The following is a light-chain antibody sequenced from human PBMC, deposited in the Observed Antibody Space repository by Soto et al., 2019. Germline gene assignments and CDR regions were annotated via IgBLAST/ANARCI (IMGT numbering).Light chain of an antibody. Sequence: ETVLTQYPATLSLSPGERATLSCRASQSVTNSYLAWYQQKPGQAPRLLIYGASSRATGIPDRFSGSGSGTDFTLTISRLEPEDFAVYYCQQYGRSPSTFGGGTKV. V-gene: IGKV3-20*01. CDR3: QQYGRSPST. CDR1: QSVTNSY. CDR2: GAS. J-gene: IGKJ4*01.